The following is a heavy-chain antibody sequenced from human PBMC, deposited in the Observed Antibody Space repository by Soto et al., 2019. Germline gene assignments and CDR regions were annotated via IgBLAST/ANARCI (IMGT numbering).Heavy chain of an antibody. V-gene: IGHV3-7*03. CDR3: ARDQSYGDYTLDY. Sequence: PGGSLRLSCAASGFTFSSYWMSWVRQAPGKGLEWVANIEQDGSEKYYVDSVKGRFTISRDNAKNSLYLQMNSLRAEDTAVYYCARDQSYGDYTLDYWGQGTLVTVSS. CDR1: GFTFSSYW. D-gene: IGHD4-17*01. J-gene: IGHJ4*02. CDR2: IEQDGSEK.